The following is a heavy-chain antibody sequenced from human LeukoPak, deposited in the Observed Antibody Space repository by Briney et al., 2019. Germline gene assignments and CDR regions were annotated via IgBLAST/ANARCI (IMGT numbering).Heavy chain of an antibody. Sequence: PSETLSPTCTVSDYSISSGYYWGWIRQPPGKGLEWIGSIYYSGTTYYNPSLRSRVTISVDTSKNQFSLKLRSVTAADTAMYYCAKSGGYGLIDYWGQGTRVTVSS. CDR2: IYYSGTT. CDR1: DYSISSGYY. J-gene: IGHJ4*02. D-gene: IGHD1-26*01. V-gene: IGHV4-38-2*02. CDR3: AKSGGYGLIDY.